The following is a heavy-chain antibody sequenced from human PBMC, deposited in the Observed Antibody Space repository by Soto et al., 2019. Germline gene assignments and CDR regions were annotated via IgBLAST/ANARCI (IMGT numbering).Heavy chain of an antibody. D-gene: IGHD6-25*01. CDR1: GGSLSSYF. CDR3: ARQVSSAWPPYYYDMDV. J-gene: IGHJ6*02. Sequence: LSLTCTGSGGSLSSYFWSWIRQPPGRGLEWIGHIHYSGSTNYNPSLKSRVTISVDTSKNQVSLKLSSVTAADTAMYFCARQVSSAWPPYYYDMDVWGQGTTVTVSS. V-gene: IGHV4-59*08. CDR2: IHYSGST.